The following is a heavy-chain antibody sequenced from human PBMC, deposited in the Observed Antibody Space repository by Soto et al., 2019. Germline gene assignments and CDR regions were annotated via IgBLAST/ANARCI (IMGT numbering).Heavy chain of an antibody. CDR3: ARDGYSYGFDY. D-gene: IGHD5-18*01. CDR2: INHSGST. CDR1: GGSFSGYY. V-gene: IGHV4-34*01. J-gene: IGHJ4*02. Sequence: PWETLSLTCAVYGGSFSGYYWSWIRQPPGKGLEWIGEINHSGSTNYNPSLKSRVTISVDTSKNQFSLNLYSVTAADTAVYYCARDGYSYGFDYWGQGTLVT.